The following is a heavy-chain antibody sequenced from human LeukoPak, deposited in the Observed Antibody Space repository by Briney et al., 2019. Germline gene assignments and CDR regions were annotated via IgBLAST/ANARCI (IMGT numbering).Heavy chain of an antibody. V-gene: IGHV1-46*01. D-gene: IGHD2-2*01. CDR2: INPSGGST. Sequence: GASVKVSCKASGYTFTSYYVHWVRQAPGQGLEWMGIINPSGGSTTYAQKLQGRVTMTRDTSTSTVYMELSSLRSEDTAVYYCARDLQGNVAVPAAILGDWGQGGLVTVSS. CDR3: ARDLQGNVAVPAAILGD. CDR1: GYTFTSYY. J-gene: IGHJ4*02.